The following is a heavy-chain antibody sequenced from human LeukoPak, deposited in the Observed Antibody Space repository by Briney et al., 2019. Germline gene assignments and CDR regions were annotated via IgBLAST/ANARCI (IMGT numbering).Heavy chain of an antibody. CDR2: ISGSGGST. V-gene: IGHV3-23*01. CDR1: GFTFSSYA. CDR3: AKDAQGASYYDILTGYYRNWFDP. D-gene: IGHD3-9*01. Sequence: GGSLRLSCAASGFTFSSYAMSWVRQAPGKGLEWVSAISGSGGSTYYADSVKGRFTISRDNSKNTLYLQMNSLRAEDTAVYYCAKDAQGASYYDILTGYYRNWFDPGGQGTLVTVS. J-gene: IGHJ5*02.